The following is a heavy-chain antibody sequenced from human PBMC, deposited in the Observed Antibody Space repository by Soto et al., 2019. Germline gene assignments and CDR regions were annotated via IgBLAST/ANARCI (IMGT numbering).Heavy chain of an antibody. Sequence: GGSLRLFCAASGFTFSSYGMHWVRQAPGKGLEWVAVIWYDGSNKYYADSVKGRFTISRDNSKNTLYLQMNSLRAEDTAVYYCARDLRDYYDSSGSRYYYYGMDVWGQGTTVTVSS. CDR1: GFTFSSYG. J-gene: IGHJ6*02. CDR2: IWYDGSNK. V-gene: IGHV3-33*01. D-gene: IGHD3-22*01. CDR3: ARDLRDYYDSSGSRYYYYGMDV.